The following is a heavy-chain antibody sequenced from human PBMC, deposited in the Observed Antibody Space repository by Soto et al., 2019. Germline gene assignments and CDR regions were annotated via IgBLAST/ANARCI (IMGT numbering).Heavy chain of an antibody. Sequence: PGGSLRLSCAASGFPFVNFAMSWVRQAPGKGLEWVSSIDRSGDITFYAGSVKDRFSISRDNSRNTLHLQMNSLRAEDTALYYCAKDGDSITRNKPLDYWGQGTLVTVSS. CDR3: AKDGDSITRNKPLDY. CDR2: IDRSGDIT. D-gene: IGHD2-2*01. V-gene: IGHV3-23*01. J-gene: IGHJ4*02. CDR1: GFPFVNFA.